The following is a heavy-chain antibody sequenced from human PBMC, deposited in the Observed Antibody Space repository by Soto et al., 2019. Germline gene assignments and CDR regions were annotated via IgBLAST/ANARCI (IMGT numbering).Heavy chain of an antibody. Sequence: QVQLQESGPGLVKPSETLSLTCSVSGGSISNHYWSWIRQPHGKGLEWIGYIYYNGNTNYNPAIKSRVTMSVDTSRNQISLKLTTVTAADTAVYYCTRANWYSEYWGQGTLVTVSS. CDR2: IYYNGNT. CDR1: GGSISNHY. V-gene: IGHV4-59*11. J-gene: IGHJ4*02. D-gene: IGHD7-27*01. CDR3: TRANWYSEY.